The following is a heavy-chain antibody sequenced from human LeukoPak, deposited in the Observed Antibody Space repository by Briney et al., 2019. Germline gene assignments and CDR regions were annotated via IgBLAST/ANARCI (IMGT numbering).Heavy chain of an antibody. Sequence: GGSLRLSCAASGFTFSSYEMNGGRQAPGKGLEWVSYISSRGSTIYYADSVKGRFTISRNNAKNSLSLQMNSLRAEDTAVYYCASLIVGGTTVRDYWGQRTLVSVSS. D-gene: IGHD4-17*01. CDR3: ASLIVGGTTVRDY. CDR1: GFTFSSYE. V-gene: IGHV3-48*03. CDR2: ISSRGSTI. J-gene: IGHJ4*02.